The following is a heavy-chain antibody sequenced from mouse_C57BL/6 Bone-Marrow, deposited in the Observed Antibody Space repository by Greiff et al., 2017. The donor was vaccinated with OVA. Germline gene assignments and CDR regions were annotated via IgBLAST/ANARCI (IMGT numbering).Heavy chain of an antibody. V-gene: IGHV2-9-1*01. Sequence: QVQLQQSGPGLVAPSPCLSFSCTVSGFSLTSYAIRWVRQPPGQGLAWLGVIWTGGGTNYNSALKSRLSISKDNSKSQVFLKMNSLQTDDTARDYCARNWVYYYAMDYWGQGTSVTVSS. CDR1: GFSLTSYA. CDR2: IWTGGGT. D-gene: IGHD4-1*01. J-gene: IGHJ4*01. CDR3: ARNWVYYYAMDY.